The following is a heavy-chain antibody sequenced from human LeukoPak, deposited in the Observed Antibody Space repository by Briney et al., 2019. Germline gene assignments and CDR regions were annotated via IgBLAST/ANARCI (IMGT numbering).Heavy chain of an antibody. Sequence: SETLSLTCAVYGGSFSDYSWSWIRQPPGKGLEWIGKINHSGSTNYNSSLKGRVTISVDNSKNQFSLKLSSVTAADTAVYYCARASYYYGSGRPSYYFDYWGQGTLVTVSS. J-gene: IGHJ4*02. CDR1: GGSFSDYS. CDR2: INHSGST. V-gene: IGHV4-34*01. D-gene: IGHD3-10*01. CDR3: ARASYYYGSGRPSYYFDY.